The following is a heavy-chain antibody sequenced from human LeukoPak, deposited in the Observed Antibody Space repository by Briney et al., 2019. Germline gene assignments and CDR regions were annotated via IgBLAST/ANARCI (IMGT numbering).Heavy chain of an antibody. V-gene: IGHV3-7*01. J-gene: IGHJ4*02. CDR1: GFTFSNYW. CDR3: ARWGMTYGAFDY. D-gene: IGHD1-14*01. Sequence: PGGSLRLSCAASGFTFSNYWMSWVRQAPGKGLDWVANIKQDGSEKYYVDSVKGRFTISRDNAKNSLYLQMNSLRAEDTAVYYCARWGMTYGAFDYWGQGTLVTVSS. CDR2: IKQDGSEK.